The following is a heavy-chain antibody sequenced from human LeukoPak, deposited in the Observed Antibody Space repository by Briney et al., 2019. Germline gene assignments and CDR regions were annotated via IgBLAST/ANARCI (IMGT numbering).Heavy chain of an antibody. Sequence: GSLRPSCAASGFTFSDYYMSWIRQAPGKGLEWVSYISNSGNTIYYADSVKGRFTISRDNAKNSLYLQMNSLRAEDTAVYYCARHVVAVGFDYWGQGTLVTVPS. CDR3: ARHVVAVGFDY. CDR2: ISNSGNTI. D-gene: IGHD3-22*01. CDR1: GFTFSDYY. V-gene: IGHV3-11*04. J-gene: IGHJ4*02.